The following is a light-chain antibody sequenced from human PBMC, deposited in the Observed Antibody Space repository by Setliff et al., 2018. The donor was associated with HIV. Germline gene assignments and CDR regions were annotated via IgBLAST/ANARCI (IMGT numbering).Light chain of an antibody. CDR1: SSDVGGYNY. J-gene: IGLJ1*01. CDR2: EVS. CDR3: SSYKTSSTYV. Sequence: ALAQPASVSGSPGQSITISCTGTSSDVGGYNYVSWYQQHPGKAPKLMIYEVSNRPSGVSNRFSGSKSGNTASLTISGLQAEDEADYYCSSYKTSSTYVFGTGTKVTVL. V-gene: IGLV2-14*01.